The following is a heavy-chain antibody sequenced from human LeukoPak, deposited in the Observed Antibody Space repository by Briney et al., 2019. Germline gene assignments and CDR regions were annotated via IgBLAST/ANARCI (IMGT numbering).Heavy chain of an antibody. CDR2: ISGSGGSA. Sequence: GGSLRLSCAASGFTFSSYAMSWVRQAPGKGLEWVSAISGSGGSAYYADSVKGRFTISRDNSKNTLYLQMNSLRAEDTAVYYCARRPLRSQNWFSPWGQGTLVTVSS. J-gene: IGHJ5*02. CDR1: GFTFSSYA. V-gene: IGHV3-23*01. D-gene: IGHD3-10*01. CDR3: ARRPLRSQNWFSP.